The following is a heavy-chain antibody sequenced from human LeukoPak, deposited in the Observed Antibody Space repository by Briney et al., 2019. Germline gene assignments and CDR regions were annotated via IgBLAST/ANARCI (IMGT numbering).Heavy chain of an antibody. V-gene: IGHV3-30*19. CDR3: ARRSRITIFGVVSHFDY. CDR2: IQYDGSNE. D-gene: IGHD3-3*01. Sequence: GGSLRLSCAASRFTFSSYGMHWVRQAPGKGLEWVAYIQYDGSNEQYADSVKGRFSISRDSSKNILYLQMNSLRAEDTAVYYCARRSRITIFGVVSHFDYWGQGTLVTVSS. CDR1: RFTFSSYG. J-gene: IGHJ4*02.